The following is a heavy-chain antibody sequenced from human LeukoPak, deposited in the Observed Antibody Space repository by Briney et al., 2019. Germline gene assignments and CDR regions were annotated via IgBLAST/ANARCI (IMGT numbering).Heavy chain of an antibody. CDR1: GLTFSSYS. D-gene: IGHD2-15*01. CDR3: ARSYCSGGSCPGT. V-gene: IGHV3-21*01. CDR2: ISSSSSYI. J-gene: IGHJ5*02. Sequence: GGSLRLSCAVSGLTFSSYSMNWVGQAPGKGLEWVSSISSSSSYIYYADSVKGRFTISRDNAKNSLYLQMNSLRAEDTAVYCCARSYCSGGSCPGTWGQGTLVTVSS.